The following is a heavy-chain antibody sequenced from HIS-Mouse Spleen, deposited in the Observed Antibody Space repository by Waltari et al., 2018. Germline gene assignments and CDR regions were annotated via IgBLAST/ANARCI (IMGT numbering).Heavy chain of an antibody. Sequence: QVQLVQSGAEVKKPGASVKVSCKAIGYTFPSSYMHRVRQATGQGLEWMGWMNHNSGNTGYAQKFQGRVTMTRNTSISTAYMELSSLRSEDTAVYYCARGHDYSNYFDYWGQGTLVTVSS. D-gene: IGHD4-4*01. CDR2: MNHNSGNT. CDR1: GYTFPSSY. CDR3: ARGHDYSNYFDY. V-gene: IGHV1-8*01. J-gene: IGHJ4*02.